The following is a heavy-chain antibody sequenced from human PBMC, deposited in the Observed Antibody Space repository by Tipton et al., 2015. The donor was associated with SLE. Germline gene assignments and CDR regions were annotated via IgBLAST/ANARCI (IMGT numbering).Heavy chain of an antibody. CDR2: LYYSGSI. D-gene: IGHD4-17*01. V-gene: IGHV4-59*02. Sequence: LRLSCTVSGASVSTYYWSWIRQPPGKGLEWIGYLYYSGSINYNPSLKSRVTISIDTSNNHFSLHLTSVTAADTAVYYCARGPTSYGDAGSDAFDIWGQGTMVTVSS. J-gene: IGHJ3*02. CDR3: ARGPTSYGDAGSDAFDI. CDR1: GASVSTYY.